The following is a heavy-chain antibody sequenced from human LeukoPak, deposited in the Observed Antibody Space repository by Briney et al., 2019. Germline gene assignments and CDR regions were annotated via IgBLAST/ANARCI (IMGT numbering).Heavy chain of an antibody. D-gene: IGHD3-22*01. CDR2: ISYSGST. J-gene: IGHJ4*02. CDR3: ARMGDSSGYYSNFDY. CDR1: GGSISSYY. Sequence: SETLSLTCTASGGSISSYYWSWIRQPPRKGLEWFGSISYSGSTNYNPSLKSRVTISVDTSKNQFSLKLTSVTAAGTAVYYCARMGDSSGYYSNFDYWGQGTLVTVSS. V-gene: IGHV4-59*01.